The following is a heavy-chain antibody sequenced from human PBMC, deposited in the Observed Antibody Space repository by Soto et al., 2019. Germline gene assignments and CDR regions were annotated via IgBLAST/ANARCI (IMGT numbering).Heavy chain of an antibody. CDR1: GFTFSSYG. CDR3: AREGTVTTLYYYYGMDV. V-gene: IGHV3-33*01. J-gene: IGHJ6*02. Sequence: QVQLVESGGGVVQPGRSLRLSCAASGFTFSSYGMHWVRQAPGKGLEWVAVIWYDGSNKYYADSVKGRFTISRDNSKNTLYLQMNSLRAEDTAVYYCAREGTVTTLYYYYGMDVWGQGTTVTVSS. CDR2: IWYDGSNK. D-gene: IGHD4-17*01.